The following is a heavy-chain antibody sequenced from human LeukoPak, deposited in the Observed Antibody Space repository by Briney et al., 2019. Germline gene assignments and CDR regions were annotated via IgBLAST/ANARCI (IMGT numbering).Heavy chain of an antibody. CDR1: GFTFSDYY. CDR2: ISRSGSHT. CDR3: ARVGSTAEAGTPDY. D-gene: IGHD6-13*01. J-gene: IGHJ4*02. V-gene: IGHV3-11*06. Sequence: GGSLRPSCAASGFTFSDYYMSWIRQAPGKGLEWLSYISRSGSHTPYADSVKGRFTVSRDNAKNSLSLELNSLRVDDTAIYYCARVGSTAEAGTPDYWGQGTLVTVSS.